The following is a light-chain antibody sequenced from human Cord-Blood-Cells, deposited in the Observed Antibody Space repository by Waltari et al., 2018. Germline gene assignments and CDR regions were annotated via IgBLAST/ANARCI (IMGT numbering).Light chain of an antibody. CDR2: DVS. CDR1: SSDVGGYNY. CDR3: SSYTSSSTRVV. J-gene: IGLJ2*01. V-gene: IGLV2-14*01. Sequence: SALTQPASVSGSPGQSFTISCTGTSSDVGGYNYVSWYQQHPGKAPKLMLSDVSNRPSGVSNRFSGSKSGNTASLTISGLQAEDEADYYCSSYTSSSTRVVVGGGTKLAV.